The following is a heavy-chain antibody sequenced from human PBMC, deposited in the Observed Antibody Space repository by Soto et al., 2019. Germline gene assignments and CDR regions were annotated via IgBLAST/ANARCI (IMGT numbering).Heavy chain of an antibody. Sequence: PSETLSLTCAVYGGSFSGYYWSWIRQPPGKGLEWIGEINHSGSTNYNPSLKSRVTISVDTSKNQFSLKLSSVTAADTAVHYCARLIGQLVPVWGHGMDVWGQGTTVTVSS. CDR3: ARLIGQLVPVWGHGMDV. J-gene: IGHJ6*02. CDR1: GGSFSGYY. D-gene: IGHD6-6*01. CDR2: INHSGST. V-gene: IGHV4-34*01.